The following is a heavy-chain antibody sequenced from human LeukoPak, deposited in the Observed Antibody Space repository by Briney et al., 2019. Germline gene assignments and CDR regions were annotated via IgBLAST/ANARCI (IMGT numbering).Heavy chain of an antibody. CDR2: INHSGST. J-gene: IGHJ4*02. Sequence: SETLSLTCAVYGGSFSGYYWSWIRQPPGKGLEWIGEINHSGSTNYNPSLKSRVTISVDTSKNQFSLKLSSVTAADTAVYYCARVTEWNDFDYWGQGTLVNVS. CDR3: ARVTEWNDFDY. D-gene: IGHD1-1*01. CDR1: GGSFSGYY. V-gene: IGHV4-34*01.